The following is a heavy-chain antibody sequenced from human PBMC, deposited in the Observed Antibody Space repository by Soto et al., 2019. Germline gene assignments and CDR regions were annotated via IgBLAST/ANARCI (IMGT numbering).Heavy chain of an antibody. Sequence: GSLRLSCEASGFTFNIYAMTWVRQAPGKGLEWVSAISGSGDVSYYADSVKGRFTISRDNSKNTLYLQMNSLRAEDTAVYYCARDRVESGYPEYFQHWGQGTLVTVSS. J-gene: IGHJ1*01. CDR1: GFTFNIYA. D-gene: IGHD3-22*01. CDR3: ARDRVESGYPEYFQH. CDR2: ISGSGDVS. V-gene: IGHV3-23*01.